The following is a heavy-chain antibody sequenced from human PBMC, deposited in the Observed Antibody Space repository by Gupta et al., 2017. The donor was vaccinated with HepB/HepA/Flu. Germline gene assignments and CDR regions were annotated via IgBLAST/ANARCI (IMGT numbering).Heavy chain of an antibody. CDR1: GFTFSFYT. Sequence: VQLVESGGGLVKPGGSLRLSCAASGFTFSFYTMNWVRQAPGKGLEWVSSITSTSGYICYADSLKGRFTISRDNAKNSLYLQMNSLRAEDTALYFCARGGEGWRFSSGYIDYWGQGTLVTVSS. D-gene: IGHD6-19*01. CDR2: ITSTSGYI. CDR3: ARGGEGWRFSSGYIDY. V-gene: IGHV3-21*01. J-gene: IGHJ4*02.